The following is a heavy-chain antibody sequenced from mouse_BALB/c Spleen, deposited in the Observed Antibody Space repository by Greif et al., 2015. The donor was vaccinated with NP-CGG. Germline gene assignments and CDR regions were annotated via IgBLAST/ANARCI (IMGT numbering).Heavy chain of an antibody. CDR2: ISSGGSYT. CDR1: GFTFSSYT. V-gene: IGHV5-6-4*01. Sequence: DVMLVESGGGLVKPGGSLKLSCAASGFTFSSYTMSWVRQTPEKRLEWVATISSGGSYTYYPDSVKGRFTISRDNAKNTLCLQMSSLKSEDTAMYYCTRGGGSYAMDYWGQGTSVTVSS. J-gene: IGHJ4*01. D-gene: IGHD1-1*01. CDR3: TRGGGSYAMDY.